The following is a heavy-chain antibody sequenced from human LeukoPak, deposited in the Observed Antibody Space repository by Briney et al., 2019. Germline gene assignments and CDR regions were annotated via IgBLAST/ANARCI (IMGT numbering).Heavy chain of an antibody. V-gene: IGHV3-30*18. Sequence: PGRSLRLSCAASGFTFSSYGMHWVRQAPGKGLEWVAVISYDGGNKYYADSVKGRFTISRDNSKNTLYLQMNSLRAEDTAVYYCAKDLVVVPAARGPYYYGMDVWGQGTTVTVSS. CDR3: AKDLVVVPAARGPYYYGMDV. CDR2: ISYDGGNK. D-gene: IGHD2-2*01. CDR1: GFTFSSYG. J-gene: IGHJ6*02.